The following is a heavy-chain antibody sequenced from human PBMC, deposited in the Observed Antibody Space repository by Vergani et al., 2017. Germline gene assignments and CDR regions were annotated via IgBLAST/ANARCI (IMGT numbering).Heavy chain of an antibody. CDR1: GGPISSYY. V-gene: IGHV4-59*01. J-gene: IGHJ4*02. CDR3: ARERENFDY. D-gene: IGHD1-26*01. CDR2: IYYSGST. Sequence: QVQLQESGPGLVKPSETLSLTCTVSGGPISSYYWSWIRQPPGKGLEWIGYIYYSGSTNYNPSLKSRVTISVDTSKNQFSLKLSSVTAADTAVYYCARERENFDYWGQGTLVTVSS.